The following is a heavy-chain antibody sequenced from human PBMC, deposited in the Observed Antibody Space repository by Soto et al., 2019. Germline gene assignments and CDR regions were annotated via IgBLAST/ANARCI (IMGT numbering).Heavy chain of an antibody. CDR1: GGSISSGGYY. Sequence: PSETLSLTCTVSGGSISSGGYYWSWIRQHPGKGLVLIGYIYYSGSTYYNPSLKSRVTISVDTFKNHFSLKLSSVTAADTAVYYCARASTVDWLFAFDIWGQGTLVTVSS. CDR3: ARASTVDWLFAFDI. V-gene: IGHV4-31*03. CDR2: IYYSGST. J-gene: IGHJ3*02. D-gene: IGHD3-22*01.